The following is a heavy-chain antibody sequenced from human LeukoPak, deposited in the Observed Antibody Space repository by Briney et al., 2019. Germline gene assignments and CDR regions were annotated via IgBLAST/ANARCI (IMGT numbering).Heavy chain of an antibody. CDR3: ATEPLITIFGVVTPNDY. J-gene: IGHJ4*02. CDR2: IYYSGST. D-gene: IGHD3-3*01. Sequence: PSETLSLTCAVYGGSFSGYYWSWIRQPPGKGLEWIGYIYYSGSTNYNPSLKSRVTISVDTSKNQFSLKLSSVTAADTAVYYCATEPLITIFGVVTPNDYWGQGTLVTVSS. V-gene: IGHV4-59*12. CDR1: GGSFSGYY.